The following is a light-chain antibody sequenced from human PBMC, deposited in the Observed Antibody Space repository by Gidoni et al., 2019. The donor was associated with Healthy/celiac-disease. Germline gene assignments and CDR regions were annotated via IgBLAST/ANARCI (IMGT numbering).Light chain of an antibody. CDR1: QSVSSRY. CDR2: GAS. J-gene: IGKJ2*01. CDR3: QQYGSSPPYT. Sequence: EMVLTQSPGTLSLSPGERATLSCRASQSVSSRYLAWYHQKPGQAPRLLIDGASSRATGIPHRFCGSGSGTDFTLTISRLEPEDFAVYYCQQYGSSPPYTFGQGTKLEIK. V-gene: IGKV3-20*01.